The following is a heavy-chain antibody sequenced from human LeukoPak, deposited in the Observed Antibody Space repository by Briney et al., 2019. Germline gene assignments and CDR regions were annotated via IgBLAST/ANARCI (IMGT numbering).Heavy chain of an antibody. CDR1: GYTFTSYA. V-gene: IGHV1-3*01. J-gene: IGHJ4*02. D-gene: IGHD5-12*01. CDR3: ARHNNRRGYSGYDPPTPFDY. Sequence: ASVKVSCKASGYTFTSYAMHWVRQAPGQRLEWMGWINAGNGNTKYSQKFQGRVTITRDTSASTAYMELSSLRSEDTAVYYCARHNNRRGYSGYDPPTPFDYWGQGTLVTVSS. CDR2: INAGNGNT.